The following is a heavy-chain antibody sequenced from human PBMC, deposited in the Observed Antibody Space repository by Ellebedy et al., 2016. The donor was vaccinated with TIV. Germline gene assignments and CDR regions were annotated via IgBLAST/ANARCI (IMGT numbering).Heavy chain of an antibody. Sequence: AASVKVSCKASGYTFTSYGISWVRQAPGQGLEWMGWISAYNGNTNYAQKLQGRVTMTTDTSTSTAYMELRSLRSDDTAVYYCARDYDILTDVRFGMDVWGQGTTVTVSS. V-gene: IGHV1-18*04. CDR2: ISAYNGNT. J-gene: IGHJ6*02. CDR1: GYTFTSYG. D-gene: IGHD3-9*01. CDR3: ARDYDILTDVRFGMDV.